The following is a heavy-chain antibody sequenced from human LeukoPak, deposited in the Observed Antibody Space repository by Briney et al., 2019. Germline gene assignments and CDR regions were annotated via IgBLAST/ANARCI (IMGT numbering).Heavy chain of an antibody. V-gene: IGHV3-30-3*01. CDR3: AKVLRWYSNYPFDP. J-gene: IGHJ5*02. CDR1: GFTFSSYA. Sequence: PGRSLRLSCAASGFTFSSYAMHWVRQAPGKGLEWVAVISYDGSNKYYADSVKGRFTISRDNSKNTLYLQMNSLRAEDTAVYYCAKVLRWYSNYPFDPWGQGTLVTVSS. D-gene: IGHD4-11*01. CDR2: ISYDGSNK.